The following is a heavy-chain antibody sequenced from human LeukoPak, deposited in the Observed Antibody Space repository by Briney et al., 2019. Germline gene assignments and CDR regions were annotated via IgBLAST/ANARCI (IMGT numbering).Heavy chain of an antibody. CDR1: GFTFSDYA. CDR3: VRGLKGNYDY. V-gene: IGHV3-23*01. Sequence: GGSLRLSCAAIGFTFSDYAMAWVRQAPGKGLEWVSSISTSGNTYYADSVKGRFTISRDNSKDTLYLQINSLTTEDTAVYYCVRGLKGNYDYWGQGTLVTVSS. J-gene: IGHJ4*02. D-gene: IGHD1-7*01. CDR2: ISTSGNT.